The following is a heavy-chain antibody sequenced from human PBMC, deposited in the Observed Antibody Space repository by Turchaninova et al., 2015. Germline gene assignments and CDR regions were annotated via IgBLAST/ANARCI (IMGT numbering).Heavy chain of an antibody. CDR2: IKHSGST. Sequence: QAQLHQWGAGLLKPSATLSLTCAVSGGSFSGYYWSWIRQPPGKGLEWIGEIKHSGSTNYNPSLKSRVTISVDTSKNQFSLKLSSVTAADTAVYYCARVNSGAAAGTLDYWGQGTLVTVSS. CDR1: GGSFSGYY. J-gene: IGHJ4*02. D-gene: IGHD6-13*01. CDR3: ARVNSGAAAGTLDY. V-gene: IGHV4-34*01.